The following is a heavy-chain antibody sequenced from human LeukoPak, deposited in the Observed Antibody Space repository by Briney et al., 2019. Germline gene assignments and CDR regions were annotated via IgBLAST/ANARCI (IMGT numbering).Heavy chain of an antibody. CDR2: INYSGNT. CDR1: GGSISDYY. J-gene: IGHJ4*02. V-gene: IGHV4-59*01. D-gene: IGHD4-17*01. Sequence: PPETLSLTCTVSGGSISDYYWSWIRQPPGKGLEWIGYINYSGNTNYNPSLKSRVTISVDTSKNQFSLRLTSVTAADTAVFYCAREGRQDYVYFDYWGQGSLVTVSS. CDR3: AREGRQDYVYFDY.